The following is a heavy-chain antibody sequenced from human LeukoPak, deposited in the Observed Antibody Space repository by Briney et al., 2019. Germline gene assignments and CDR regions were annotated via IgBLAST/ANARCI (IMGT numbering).Heavy chain of an antibody. CDR1: GFTVSSNY. CDR3: ARWLQSLAYFDH. Sequence: PGGSLRLSCAASGFTVSSNYMSWVRLAPGKGLEWVSVIYSGGSTNYADSVKGRFTISRDNSKNTLYLQMNSLRAEDTAVYYCARWLQSLAYFDHWGQGTLVTVSS. V-gene: IGHV3-53*01. D-gene: IGHD5-24*01. J-gene: IGHJ4*02. CDR2: IYSGGST.